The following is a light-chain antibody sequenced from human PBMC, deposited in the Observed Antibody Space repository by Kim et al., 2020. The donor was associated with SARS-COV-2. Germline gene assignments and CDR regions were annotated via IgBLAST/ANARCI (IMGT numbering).Light chain of an antibody. J-gene: IGKJ5*01. V-gene: IGKV3-20*01. CDR3: QRYGGSFT. Sequence: LSPGERATLSCRASQSVNSHYLAWYQQKPGQAPRLLIYGASSRATGIPDRFSGSGSGTDFTLTIGRLQPEDFAVYYCQRYGGSFTFGQGTRLEIK. CDR1: QSVNSHY. CDR2: GAS.